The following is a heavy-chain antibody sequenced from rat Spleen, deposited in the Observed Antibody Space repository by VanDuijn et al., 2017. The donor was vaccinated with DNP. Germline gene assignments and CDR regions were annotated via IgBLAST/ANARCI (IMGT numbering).Heavy chain of an antibody. V-gene: IGHV5-25*01. J-gene: IGHJ2*01. CDR3: ARWNSGHFDY. Sequence: EVQLVESGGGLVQPGRSMKLSCAASGFTFSHYYMAWVRQAPTKGLEWVASISTGGGNTYYRDSVKGRFTISRDNAKSTLYLQMNSLRSEDMATYYCARWNSGHFDYWGQGVMVPVSS. CDR1: GFTFSHYY. D-gene: IGHD4-3*01. CDR2: ISTGGGNT.